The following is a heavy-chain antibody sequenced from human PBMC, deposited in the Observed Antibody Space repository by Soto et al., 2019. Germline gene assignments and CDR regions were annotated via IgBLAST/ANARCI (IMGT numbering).Heavy chain of an antibody. Sequence: PSETLSLTCTVSGGSISSGDYYWSWIRQPPGKGLEWIGYIYYSGSTYYNPSLKSRVTISVDTSKNQFSLKLSSVTAADTAVYYCARGRRVFGVAPNWFDPWGQGTLVTVSS. D-gene: IGHD3-3*01. V-gene: IGHV4-30-4*01. CDR2: IYYSGST. CDR3: ARGRRVFGVAPNWFDP. J-gene: IGHJ5*02. CDR1: GGSISSGDYY.